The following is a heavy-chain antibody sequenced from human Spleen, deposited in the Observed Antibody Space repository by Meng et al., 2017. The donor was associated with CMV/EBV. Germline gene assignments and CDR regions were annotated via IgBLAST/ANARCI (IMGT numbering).Heavy chain of an antibody. J-gene: IGHJ5*02. CDR1: GFTFGDYA. CDR2: IRSKAYGGTT. CDR3: TTTTNYDFWSGS. D-gene: IGHD3-3*01. Sequence: GGSLRLSCTASGFTFGDYAMSWVRQAPGKGLEWVGFIRSKAYGGTTEYAASVKGRFTISRDDSKSIAYLQMNSLKTEDTAVYYCTTTTNYDFWSGSWGQGTLVIVSS. V-gene: IGHV3-49*04.